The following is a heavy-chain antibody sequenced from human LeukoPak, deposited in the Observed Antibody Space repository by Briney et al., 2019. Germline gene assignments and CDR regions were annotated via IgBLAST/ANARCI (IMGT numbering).Heavy chain of an antibody. J-gene: IGHJ1*01. D-gene: IGHD2-8*01. V-gene: IGHV3-53*01. Sequence: GGSLRLSCAASGFTVSSKLMTWGRQAPGKGLEWVSVIYSGGSTYYADSVKGRFTISRDNSKNTVDLQMNSLRVEDTAVYYCTVRGHTWCERWGRSTRVSVSS. CDR2: IYSGGST. CDR1: GFTVSSKL. CDR3: TVRGHTWCER.